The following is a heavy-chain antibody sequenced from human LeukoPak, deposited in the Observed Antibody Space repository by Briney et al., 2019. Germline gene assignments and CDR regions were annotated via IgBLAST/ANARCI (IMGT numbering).Heavy chain of an antibody. CDR1: DGSINRYY. CDR3: ARGRSNYYGMDV. D-gene: IGHD1-26*01. CDR2: IYYNGNT. V-gene: IGHV4-59*01. J-gene: IGHJ6*02. Sequence: PSETLSLTCSVSDGSINRYYWNWIRRPPGKGLEWIGYIYYNGNTNYSPSLKSRVTMSVDTSKNLFSLKVSSVTAADTAVYYCARGRSNYYGMDVWGQGTTVTVSS.